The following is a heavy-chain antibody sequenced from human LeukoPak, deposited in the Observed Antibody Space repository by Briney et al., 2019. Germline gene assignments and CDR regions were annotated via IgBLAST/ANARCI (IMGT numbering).Heavy chain of an antibody. D-gene: IGHD6-6*01. CDR2: MNPNSGNT. CDR3: ARGDEHSSSTPFDY. Sequence: ASVKVSCKASGYTFTSYDINWVRQATGQGLEWMGWMNPNSGNTGYAQKLQGRVTMTTDTSTSTAYMELRSLRSDDTAVYYCARGDEHSSSTPFDYWGQGTLVTVSS. J-gene: IGHJ4*02. V-gene: IGHV1-8*02. CDR1: GYTFTSYD.